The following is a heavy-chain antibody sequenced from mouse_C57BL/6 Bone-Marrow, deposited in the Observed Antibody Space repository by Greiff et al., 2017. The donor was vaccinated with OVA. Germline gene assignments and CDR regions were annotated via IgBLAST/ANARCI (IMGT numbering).Heavy chain of an antibody. Sequence: EVQLVDSGGGLVQSGRSLRLSCATSGFTFSDFYMEWVRQAPGKGLEWIAASRNKANDYTTEYSASVKGRFIVSRYTSQSILYLQMNALRDEDTAIYYCARDVLLLPFAYWGQGTLVTVSA. CDR3: ARDVLLLPFAY. J-gene: IGHJ3*01. CDR1: GFTFSDFY. V-gene: IGHV7-1*01. CDR2: SRNKANDYTT. D-gene: IGHD1-1*01.